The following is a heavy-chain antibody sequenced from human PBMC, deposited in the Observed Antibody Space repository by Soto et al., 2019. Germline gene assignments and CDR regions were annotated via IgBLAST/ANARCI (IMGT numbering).Heavy chain of an antibody. D-gene: IGHD3-10*01. J-gene: IGHJ4*02. CDR2: ISSSSSYT. V-gene: IGHV3-11*05. CDR3: ARVPKFGELLSGIDY. CDR1: GFTFSDYY. Sequence: PGGSLRLSCAASGFTFSDYYMSWIRQAPGKGLEWVSYISSSSSYTNYADSVKGRFTISRDNAKNSLYLQMNSLRAEDTAVYYCARVPKFGELLSGIDYWGQGTLVTVSS.